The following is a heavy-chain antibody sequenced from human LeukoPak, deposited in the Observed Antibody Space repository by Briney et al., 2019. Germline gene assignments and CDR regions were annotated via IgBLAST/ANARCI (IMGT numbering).Heavy chain of an antibody. Sequence: GASVKVSCKASGYTFTSYGISWVRQAPGQGLEWMGWISAYNGNTNYAQKLQGRVTMTTDTSTSTAYMELRSLGSDDTAVYYCARDGLLCSSTSCYTIFDYWGQGTLVTVSS. V-gene: IGHV1-18*01. CDR3: ARDGLLCSSTSCYTIFDY. J-gene: IGHJ4*02. CDR2: ISAYNGNT. D-gene: IGHD2-2*01. CDR1: GYTFTSYG.